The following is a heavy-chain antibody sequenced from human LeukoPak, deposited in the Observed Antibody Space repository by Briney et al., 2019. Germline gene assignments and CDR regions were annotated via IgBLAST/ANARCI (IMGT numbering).Heavy chain of an antibody. CDR2: VYRTGST. V-gene: IGHV4-38-2*02. CDR3: ARDLSITMIRGVTFDY. CDR1: GYSISSDYY. Sequence: SETLSLTCTVSGYSISSDYYWGWIRQPPGKGLEWIGNVYRTGSTYYNPSLTSRVTISIDTSKNQFSLKLSSVTAAGTAMYYCARDLSITMIRGVTFDYWGQGALVTVSS. D-gene: IGHD3-10*01. J-gene: IGHJ4*02.